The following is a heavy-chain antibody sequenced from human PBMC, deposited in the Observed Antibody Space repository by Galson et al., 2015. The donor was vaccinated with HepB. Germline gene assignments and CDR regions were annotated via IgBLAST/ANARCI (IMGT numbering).Heavy chain of an antibody. V-gene: IGHV5-10-1*01. CDR3: ARHVQNGYNYLPGDY. Sequence: IDPSDSYTNYSPSFQGHVTFSADKSITTAYLQWSSLKASDTAMYYCARHVQNGYNYLPGDYWGQGTLVTVSS. CDR2: IDPSDSYT. J-gene: IGHJ4*02. D-gene: IGHD5-24*01.